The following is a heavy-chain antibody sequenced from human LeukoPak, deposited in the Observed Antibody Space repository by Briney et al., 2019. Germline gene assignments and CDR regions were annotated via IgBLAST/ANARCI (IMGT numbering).Heavy chain of an antibody. J-gene: IGHJ4*02. V-gene: IGHV3-53*01. CDR1: GFTVSSNY. CDR3: ARDRSRYYDSSGYGD. D-gene: IGHD3-22*01. Sequence: GGSLRLSCAASGFTVSSNYMSWVRQAPGKGLEWVSVIYSGGSTYYADSVKGRFTISRDNSKNTLYLQMNSLRAEDTAVYYCARDRSRYYDSSGYGDWGQGTLVTVSS. CDR2: IYSGGST.